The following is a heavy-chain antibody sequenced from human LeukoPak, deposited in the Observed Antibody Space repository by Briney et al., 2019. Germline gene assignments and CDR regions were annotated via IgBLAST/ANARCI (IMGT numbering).Heavy chain of an antibody. CDR2: IYHSGST. V-gene: IGHV4-4*02. J-gene: IGHJ5*02. CDR3: ASDNYYGSGSSALNWFDP. CDR1: GGSISSSNW. D-gene: IGHD3-10*01. Sequence: SGTLSLTCAVSGGSISSSNWWSWVRQPPGKGLEWIGEIYHSGSTNYNPSLKSRVTISVDKSKNQFSLKLSSVTAADTAVYYCASDNYYGSGSSALNWFDPWGQGTLVTVPS.